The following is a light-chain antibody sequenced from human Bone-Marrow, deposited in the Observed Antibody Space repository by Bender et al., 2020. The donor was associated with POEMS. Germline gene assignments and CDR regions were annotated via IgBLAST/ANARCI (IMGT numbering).Light chain of an antibody. Sequence: QSVLTQPPSASGTPGQRVTISCSGSSSNIGTNPVNWYQQLPGTAPKLLIYINNQRPSGVPDRFSGSKSGTSASLAISGIQSEDEADDYCAEWEDSLNGWVFGGGTKLTVL. J-gene: IGLJ3*02. CDR2: INN. V-gene: IGLV1-44*01. CDR3: AEWEDSLNGWV. CDR1: SSNIGTNP.